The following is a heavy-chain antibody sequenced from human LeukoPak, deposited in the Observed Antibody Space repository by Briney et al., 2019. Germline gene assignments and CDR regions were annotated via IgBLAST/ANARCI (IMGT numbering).Heavy chain of an antibody. Sequence: SVKVSCKASGGTFSSYAISWVRQAPGQRLEWIGWIVVGSGNTNYAQKFQERVTITRDMSTSTAYMELSSLRSEDTAVYYCAAADYGDYRDLYYYGMDVWGQGTTVTVSS. CDR2: IVVGSGNT. D-gene: IGHD4-17*01. J-gene: IGHJ6*02. V-gene: IGHV1-58*02. CDR3: AAADYGDYRDLYYYGMDV. CDR1: GGTFSSYA.